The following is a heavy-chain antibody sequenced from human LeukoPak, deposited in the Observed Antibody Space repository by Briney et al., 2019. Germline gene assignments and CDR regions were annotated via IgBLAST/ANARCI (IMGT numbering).Heavy chain of an antibody. V-gene: IGHV3-21*01. Sequence: GGSLRLSCAASGFTFTNQNMNWVRQAPGKGLEWVSSITSGSRYIYYGDSVKGRFTISRDNAKNSLFLQMDSLRAEDTAVSYCARDPYSGTYGHLYYYYMDVWGKGTTATISS. J-gene: IGHJ6*03. CDR1: GFTFTNQN. CDR3: ARDPYSGTYGHLYYYYMDV. CDR2: ITSGSRYI. D-gene: IGHD1-26*01.